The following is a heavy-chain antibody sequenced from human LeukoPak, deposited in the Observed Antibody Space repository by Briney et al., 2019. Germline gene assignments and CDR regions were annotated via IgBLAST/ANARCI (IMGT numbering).Heavy chain of an antibody. CDR1: GYSFTSYW. D-gene: IGHD3-10*01. V-gene: IGHV5-51*03. CDR3: ARSGYYYGSGSYYSNDY. CDR2: IYPGDSDT. J-gene: IGHJ4*02. Sequence: KPGESLKISCKGSGYSFTSYWIGWVRQMPGKGLEWMGIIYPGDSDTRYSPSFQGQVTISADKSISAAYLQWSSLKASDTAMYYCARSGYYYGSGSYYSNDYWGQGTLVTVSS.